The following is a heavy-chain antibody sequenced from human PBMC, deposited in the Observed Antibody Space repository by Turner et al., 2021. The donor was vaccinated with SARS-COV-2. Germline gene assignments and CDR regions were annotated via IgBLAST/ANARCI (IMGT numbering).Heavy chain of an antibody. CDR3: AKGSGYSYELGFDY. CDR2: ISWNSGSI. D-gene: IGHD5-18*01. CDR1: GFTFDDYA. Sequence: EVQLVESGGGLVQPGRSLSLSCAASGFTFDDYAMNWVRQAPGKGLEWVSGISWNSGSIGYADSVKGRFTISRDNAKNSLYLQMNSLRAEDTALYYCAKGSGYSYELGFDYWGQGTLVTVSS. V-gene: IGHV3-9*01. J-gene: IGHJ4*02.